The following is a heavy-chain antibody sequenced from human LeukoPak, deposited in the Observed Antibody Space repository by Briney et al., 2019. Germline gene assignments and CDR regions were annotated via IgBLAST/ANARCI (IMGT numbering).Heavy chain of an antibody. D-gene: IGHD2-21*01. V-gene: IGHV4-39*01. CDR1: GGSISSSSYY. Sequence: NPSETLSLTCTVSGGSISSSSYYWGWIRQPPGKGLEWIGSIYYSGSTYYNPSLKSRVTISVDTSKNQFSLKLSSVTAADPAVYYCARHLALFWFDPWGQGTLVTVSS. J-gene: IGHJ5*02. CDR2: IYYSGST. CDR3: ARHLALFWFDP.